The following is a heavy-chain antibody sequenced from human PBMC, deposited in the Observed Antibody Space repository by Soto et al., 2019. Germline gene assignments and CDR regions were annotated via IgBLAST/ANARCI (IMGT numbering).Heavy chain of an antibody. J-gene: IGHJ4*02. CDR3: ARLGGLAARLDY. CDR1: GGSISSSSYY. CDR2: IYYSGST. D-gene: IGHD6-6*01. V-gene: IGHV4-39*01. Sequence: QLQLQESGPGLVKPSETLSLTCTVSGGSISSSSYYWGWIRQPPGKGLEWIGSIYYSGSTYYNPSLKSRVTISVDTSKNQFSLKLSSVTAADTAVYYCARLGGLAARLDYWGQGTLVTVSS.